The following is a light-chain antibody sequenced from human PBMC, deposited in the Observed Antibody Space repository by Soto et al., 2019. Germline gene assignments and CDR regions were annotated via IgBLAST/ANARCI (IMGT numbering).Light chain of an antibody. CDR2: GSS. Sequence: EVVLTQSPGTLSLSPGERATLSCRASENVSNNYLAWYQQKPGQAPRLLIFGSSARAAGIPDTFSGSGSGTDFTLTISRLEPEDFAVYYCQQYGSSPPYTFGQGTKLEIK. CDR3: QQYGSSPPYT. CDR1: ENVSNNY. V-gene: IGKV3-20*01. J-gene: IGKJ2*01.